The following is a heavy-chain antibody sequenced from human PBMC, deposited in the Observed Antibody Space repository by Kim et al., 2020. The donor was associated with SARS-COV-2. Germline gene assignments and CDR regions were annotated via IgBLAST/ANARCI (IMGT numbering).Heavy chain of an antibody. D-gene: IGHD3-9*01. CDR1: GFTFSSYG. V-gene: IGHV3-33*01. Sequence: GGSLRLSCAASGFTFSSYGMHWVRQAPGKGLERVAVIWYDGSNKYYADSVKGRFTISRDNSKNTLYLQMNSLRAEDTAVYYCARSYDILTGYYYYGMDVWGQGTTVTVSS. CDR3: ARSYDILTGYYYYGMDV. CDR2: IWYDGSNK. J-gene: IGHJ6*02.